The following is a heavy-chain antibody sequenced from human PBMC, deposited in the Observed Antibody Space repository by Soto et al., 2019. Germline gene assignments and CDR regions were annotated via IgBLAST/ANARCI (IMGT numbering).Heavy chain of an antibody. CDR1: GGTFSSYA. V-gene: IGHV1-69*01. CDR3: ARGAIVVVPAAIGGMDV. Sequence: QVQLVQSGAEVQKPGSSVKVSCKASGGTFSSYAISWVRQAPGQGLEWMGGIIPIFGTANYAQKFQGRVTITADESTSTAYMELSSLRSEDTAVYYCARGAIVVVPAAIGGMDVWGQGTTVTVSS. CDR2: IIPIFGTA. J-gene: IGHJ6*02. D-gene: IGHD2-2*02.